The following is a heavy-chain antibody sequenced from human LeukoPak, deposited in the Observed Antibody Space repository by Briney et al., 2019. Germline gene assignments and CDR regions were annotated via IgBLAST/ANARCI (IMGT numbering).Heavy chain of an antibody. CDR3: ARAPRVRGVIHYYYGMDV. CDR1: GGTFSSYA. J-gene: IGHJ6*04. CDR2: IIPIFGTA. Sequence: SVTVSCKAFGGTFSSYAISWVRQAPGQGLEWMGGIIPIFGTANYAQKFQGRVTITADKSTSTAYMELSSLRSEDTAVYYCARAPRVRGVIHYYYGMDVWGKGTTVTVSS. D-gene: IGHD3-10*01. V-gene: IGHV1-69*06.